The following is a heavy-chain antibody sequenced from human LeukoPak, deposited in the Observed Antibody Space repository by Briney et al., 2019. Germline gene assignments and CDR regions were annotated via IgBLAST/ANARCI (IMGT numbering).Heavy chain of an antibody. V-gene: IGHV4-4*07. J-gene: IGHJ3*02. CDR1: GGSISSYY. Sequence: SETLSLTCTVSGGSISSYYCSWIRQPAGKGLEWIGRIQISGSTNYNPSLKSRVTMSVDTSKNQFSLKLTSVTAADTAVYYCAIRYSSSWHSDAFDIWGQGTMVTVSS. CDR2: IQISGST. D-gene: IGHD6-13*01. CDR3: AIRYSSSWHSDAFDI.